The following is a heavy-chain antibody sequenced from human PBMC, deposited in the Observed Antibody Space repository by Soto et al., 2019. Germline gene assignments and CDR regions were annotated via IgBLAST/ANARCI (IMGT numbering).Heavy chain of an antibody. Sequence: EVQLVESGGGLVQPGRSLRLSCAASGFTFSDHYMDWVRQAPGKGLEWVGRIRDKGNGYTTEYAASVKARFTISSDNSQNCLYLQMNSLETEDTAVYYCTRGRCTGGSCYCGDYWGQGTLVTVSS. CDR3: TRGRCTGGSCYCGDY. D-gene: IGHD2-15*01. J-gene: IGHJ4*02. CDR1: GFTFSDHY. V-gene: IGHV3-72*01. CDR2: IRDKGNGYTT.